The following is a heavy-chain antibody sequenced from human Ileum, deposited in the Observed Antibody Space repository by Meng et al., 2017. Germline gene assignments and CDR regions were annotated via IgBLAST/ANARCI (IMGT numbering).Heavy chain of an antibody. J-gene: IGHJ4*02. Sequence: QVQLQESGPGLVKPSQPLSLTCTVSGGSITSGDYYWSWIRQPPGKGLEWIGYIFYTGATYSNPSLKSRVTVSLDTSKSQFSLKLSSVTAADTAIYYCVSERRRSYFFDYWGQG. V-gene: IGHV4-30-4*01. CDR3: VSERRRSYFFDY. CDR2: IFYTGAT. CDR1: GGSITSGDYY.